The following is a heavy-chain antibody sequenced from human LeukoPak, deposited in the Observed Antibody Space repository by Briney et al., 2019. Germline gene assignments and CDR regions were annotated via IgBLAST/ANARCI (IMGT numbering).Heavy chain of an antibody. V-gene: IGHV1-69*13. CDR2: IIPIFGTA. D-gene: IGHD3-22*01. J-gene: IGHJ4*02. Sequence: VASVKVSCKASGGTFSSYAISWVRQAPGQGLEWMGGIIPIFGTANYAQKFQGRVTITADESTSTAYMELSSLRSEDTAVYYCARVNYYDSSGYSPDFDYWGQGTLVTVSS. CDR3: ARVNYYDSSGYSPDFDY. CDR1: GGTFSSYA.